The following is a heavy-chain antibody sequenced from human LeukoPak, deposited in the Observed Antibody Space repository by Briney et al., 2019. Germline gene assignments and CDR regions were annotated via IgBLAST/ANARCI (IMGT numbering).Heavy chain of an antibody. Sequence: SETLSLTCTVSGGSISSSSYYWGWIRQPPGKGLEWIGSIYYSGSTYYNPSLKSRVTISVDTSKNQLSLKLSSVTAADTAVYYCARTRRQKSPTNIVVVPAAGYDYWGQGTLVTVSS. V-gene: IGHV4-39*01. CDR1: GGSISSSSYY. CDR2: IYYSGST. D-gene: IGHD2-2*01. J-gene: IGHJ4*02. CDR3: ARTRRQKSPTNIVVVPAAGYDY.